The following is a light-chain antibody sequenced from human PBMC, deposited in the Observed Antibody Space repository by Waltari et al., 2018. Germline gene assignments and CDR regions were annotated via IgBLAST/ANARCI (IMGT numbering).Light chain of an antibody. J-gene: IGLJ2*01. CDR2: DVT. CDR3: SSYASSATVI. CDR1: GKHVGVYNF. V-gene: IGLV2-14*03. Sequence: QSALTQPASVPGSPGQSITIPCSGTGKHVGVYNFVSWYQQHPGQVPKLVIYDVTKRPSGVSNRFSGSKSDNAASLTISGLQPEDEADYYCSSYASSATVIFGGGTKLTVL.